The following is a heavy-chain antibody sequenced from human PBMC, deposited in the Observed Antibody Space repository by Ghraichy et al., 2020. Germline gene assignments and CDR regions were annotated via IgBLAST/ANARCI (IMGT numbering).Heavy chain of an antibody. J-gene: IGHJ5*02. CDR1: GGSFSGYY. Sequence: SETLSLTCAVYGGSFSGYYWSWIRQPPGKGLEWIGEINHSGSTNYNPSLKSRVTISVDTSKNQFSLKLSSVTAADTAVYYCARVSHDYGGNKKYNWFDPWGQGTLVTVSS. V-gene: IGHV4-34*01. CDR3: ARVSHDYGGNKKYNWFDP. CDR2: INHSGST. D-gene: IGHD4-23*01.